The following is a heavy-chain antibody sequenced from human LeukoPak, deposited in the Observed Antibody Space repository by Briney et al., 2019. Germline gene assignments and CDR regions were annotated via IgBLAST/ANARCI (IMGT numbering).Heavy chain of an antibody. D-gene: IGHD4-17*01. Sequence: NPSETLSLTCTVSGGSISSYYWSWIRQPPGKGLEWIGYIYYSGSTNYNPSLKSRVTISVDTSKNQFSLKLSSVTAADTAVYYCARGTSPVTTCSPCDYWGQGTLVTVSS. CDR2: IYYSGST. V-gene: IGHV4-59*01. CDR3: ARGTSPVTTCSPCDY. J-gene: IGHJ4*02. CDR1: GGSISSYY.